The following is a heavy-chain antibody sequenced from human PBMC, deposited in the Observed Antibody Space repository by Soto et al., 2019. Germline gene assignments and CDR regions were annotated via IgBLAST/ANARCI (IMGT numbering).Heavy chain of an antibody. CDR1: GGSISSYY. CDR2: IFYSGTT. CDR3: ARGVLY. D-gene: IGHD1-1*01. V-gene: IGHV4-59*12. J-gene: IGHJ4*02. Sequence: SETLSLTCTVSGGSISSYYWSWIRQPPGKGLEWIGYIFYSGTTYYNPSLKSRVTISVDTSKNQFSLKLSSVTAADTAVYFCARGVLYWGQGTLVTSPQ.